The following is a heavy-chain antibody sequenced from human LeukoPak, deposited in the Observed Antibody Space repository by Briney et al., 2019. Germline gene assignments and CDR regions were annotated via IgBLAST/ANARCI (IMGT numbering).Heavy chain of an antibody. CDR1: GGTFSSYA. CDR3: AREVTLELTYYFDY. D-gene: IGHD1-7*01. V-gene: IGHV1-69*13. Sequence: ASVKVSCKASGGTFSSYAISWVRQAPGQGLEWMGGIIPIFGTANYAQKFQGRVTITADESTSTAYMELSSLRSEDTAVYYCAREVTLELTYYFDYWGQGTLVTVSS. J-gene: IGHJ4*02. CDR2: IIPIFGTA.